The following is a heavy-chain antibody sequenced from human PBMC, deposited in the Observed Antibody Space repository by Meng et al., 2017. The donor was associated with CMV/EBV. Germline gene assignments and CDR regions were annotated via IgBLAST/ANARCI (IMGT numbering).Heavy chain of an antibody. Sequence: SVKVSCKASGGTFSSYTISWVRQAPGQGLEWMGRIIPILGIANYAQKFQGRVTITADNSTSTAYMELSSLRSEDTAVYYCARDRVPCSSTSCYLDYWGQGTLVTVSS. CDR1: GGTFSSYT. D-gene: IGHD2-2*01. J-gene: IGHJ4*02. CDR3: ARDRVPCSSTSCYLDY. CDR2: IIPILGIA. V-gene: IGHV1-69*04.